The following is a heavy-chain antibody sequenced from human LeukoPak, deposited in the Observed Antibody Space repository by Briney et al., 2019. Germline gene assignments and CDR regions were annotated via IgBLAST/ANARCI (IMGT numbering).Heavy chain of an antibody. V-gene: IGHV4-59*01. CDR2: IYYSGST. J-gene: IGHJ6*02. CDR3: ARTPYSSSGYGMDV. CDR1: GGSISSYY. Sequence: PSETLSLTCTVSGGSISSYYWSWIRQPPGKGLEGIGYIYYSGSTNYNPSLTSRVTISVDTSKNQFSLKLSSVTAADTAVYYCARTPYSSSGYGMDVWGQGTTVTVSS. D-gene: IGHD6-13*01.